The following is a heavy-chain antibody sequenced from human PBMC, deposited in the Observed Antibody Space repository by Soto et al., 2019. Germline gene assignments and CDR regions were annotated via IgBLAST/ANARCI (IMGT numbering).Heavy chain of an antibody. J-gene: IGHJ4*02. Sequence: ASVKVSCKASGYTFTSYAMHWVRQAPGQRLEWMGWINAGNGNTKYSQKFQVRVTITKDTSATTAYMELGSLRSEDTAVYYCARDLGGWPDYWGQGTLVTVSS. CDR1: GYTFTSYA. CDR3: ARDLGGWPDY. D-gene: IGHD2-15*01. V-gene: IGHV1-3*01. CDR2: INAGNGNT.